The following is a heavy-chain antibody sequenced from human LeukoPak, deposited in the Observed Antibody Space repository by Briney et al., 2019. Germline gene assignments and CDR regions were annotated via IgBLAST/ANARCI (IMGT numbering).Heavy chain of an antibody. CDR1: GGSISSSSYY. D-gene: IGHD6-6*01. J-gene: IGHJ4*02. CDR2: IYYSGST. V-gene: IGHV4-39*01. CDR3: ARLIADRTIYDY. Sequence: PSETLSLTCTVSGGSISSSSYYWGWIRQPPGKGLEWIGSIYYSGSTYYNPSLKSRVTISVDTSKNQFSLKLSSVTAADTAVYYCARLIADRTIYDYWGQRTLVTVSS.